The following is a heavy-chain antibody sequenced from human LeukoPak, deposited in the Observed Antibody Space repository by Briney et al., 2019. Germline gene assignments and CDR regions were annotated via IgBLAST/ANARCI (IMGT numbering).Heavy chain of an antibody. CDR1: GGTFSSYA. D-gene: IGHD6-6*01. CDR2: IIPIFGTA. V-gene: IGHV1-69*05. Sequence: GSSVKLSCKASGGTFSSYAISWVRHAPGQGLEWMGGIIPIFGTANYAQKFQGRVTITTDESTSTAYMELSSLRSEDTAVYYCAAPLKYSSSSSSYYYYMDGWGKGTTVTVSS. J-gene: IGHJ6*03. CDR3: AAPLKYSSSSSSYYYYMDG.